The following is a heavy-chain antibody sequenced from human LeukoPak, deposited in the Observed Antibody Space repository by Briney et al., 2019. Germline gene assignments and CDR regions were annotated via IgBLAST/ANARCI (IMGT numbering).Heavy chain of an antibody. D-gene: IGHD1-26*01. Sequence: GGSLRLSCAASGFTFRNYAMSWVRQAPGKGLEWVSYISSSSSTIYYADSVKGRFTISRDNAKNSLYLQMNSLRAEDTAVYYCARDTRVGLTYYYYYMDVWGKGTTVTVSS. CDR1: GFTFRNYA. V-gene: IGHV3-48*01. CDR3: ARDTRVGLTYYYYYMDV. CDR2: ISSSSSTI. J-gene: IGHJ6*03.